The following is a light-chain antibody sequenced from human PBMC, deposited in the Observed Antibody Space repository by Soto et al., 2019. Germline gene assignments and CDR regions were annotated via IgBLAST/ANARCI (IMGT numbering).Light chain of an antibody. J-gene: IGLJ3*02. Sequence: QSVLTQPPSASGSPGQSVTISCTGSSSDVGAYNYVSWYQQHPGKAPKLMIYEVTKRPSGVPDRFSGSKSGNMASLTVSGLQAEDEADYYCSSYAGSNNLPFGGGTKLTVL. CDR1: SSDVGAYNY. V-gene: IGLV2-8*01. CDR2: EVT. CDR3: SSYAGSNNLP.